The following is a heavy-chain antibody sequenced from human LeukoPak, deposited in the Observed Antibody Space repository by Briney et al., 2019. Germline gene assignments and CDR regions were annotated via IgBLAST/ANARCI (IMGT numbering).Heavy chain of an antibody. J-gene: IGHJ4*02. CDR2: IYYSGST. D-gene: IGHD6-19*01. Sequence: SETLSLTCTVSGGSISSSSYYWGWIRQPQGKGLEWIGSIYYSGSTYYNPSLKSRVTISVDTSKNQFSLKLSSVTAADTAVYYCASSSGWYGYWGRGTLVTVSS. V-gene: IGHV4-39*01. CDR1: GGSISSSSYY. CDR3: ASSSGWYGY.